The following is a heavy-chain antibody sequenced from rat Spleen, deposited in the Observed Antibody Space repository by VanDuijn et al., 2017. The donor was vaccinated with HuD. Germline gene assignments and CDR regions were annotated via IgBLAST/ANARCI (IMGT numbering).Heavy chain of an antibody. V-gene: IGHV5-17*01. D-gene: IGHD1-6*01. CDR1: GFTFSDYA. Sequence: EVQLVESGGDLVQPGRSVKLSCAASGFTFSDYAMAWVRQAPKKGLEWVATILYDDTNTYYRDSVKGRFTISRTNAESTLYLHMDSLTSEDTATYYCTTYSDYATSPFAYWGRGALVTVSS. J-gene: IGHJ3*01. CDR3: TTYSDYATSPFAY. CDR2: ILYDDTNT.